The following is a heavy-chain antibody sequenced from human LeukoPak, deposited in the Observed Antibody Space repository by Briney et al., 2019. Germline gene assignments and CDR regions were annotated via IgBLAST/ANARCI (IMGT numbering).Heavy chain of an antibody. V-gene: IGHV3-33*01. CDR1: GFTFSSYG. CDR2: IWYDGSNK. CDR3: ARDETLMVAAEYYFDY. Sequence: GGSLRLSCAASGFTFSSYGMHWVRQAPGKGLEWVAVIWYDGSNKYYADSVKGRFTISRDNSKNTLYLQMNSLRAEDTAVYYCARDETLMVAAEYYFDYWGQGTLVTVSS. J-gene: IGHJ4*02. D-gene: IGHD2-15*01.